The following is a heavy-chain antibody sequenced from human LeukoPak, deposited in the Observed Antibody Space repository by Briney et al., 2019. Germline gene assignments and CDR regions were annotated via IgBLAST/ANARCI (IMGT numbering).Heavy chain of an antibody. V-gene: IGHV1-69*05. CDR1: GGTFNSYA. CDR3: ARTLTEYYYDSSGSADAFDI. Sequence: SVKVSYKASGGTFNSYAISWVRQAPGQGLEWMGGIIPIFGTANYAQKFQGRVTNTTDESTSTAYVELSSLRSEDTAVYYCARTLTEYYYDSSGSADAFDIWGQGTMVTVSS. D-gene: IGHD3-22*01. CDR2: IIPIFGTA. J-gene: IGHJ3*02.